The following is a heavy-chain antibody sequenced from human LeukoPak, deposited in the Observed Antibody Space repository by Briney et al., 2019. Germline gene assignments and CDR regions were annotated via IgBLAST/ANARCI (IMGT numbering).Heavy chain of an antibody. D-gene: IGHD5-18*01. Sequence: SVKVSCKASGGTFSSYAISWVRQAPGQGLEWMGGIIPIFGTANYAQKFQGRVTITADESTSTAYMELSSLRSEDTAVYCCARKRGYSYGFDYWGQGTLVTVSS. V-gene: IGHV1-69*13. CDR3: ARKRGYSYGFDY. CDR1: GGTFSSYA. CDR2: IIPIFGTA. J-gene: IGHJ4*02.